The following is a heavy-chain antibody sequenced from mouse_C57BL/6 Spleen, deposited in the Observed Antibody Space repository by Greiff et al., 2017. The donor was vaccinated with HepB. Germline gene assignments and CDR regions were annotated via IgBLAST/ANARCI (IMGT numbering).Heavy chain of an antibody. CDR1: GYTFTSYW. J-gene: IGHJ4*01. CDR3: ARCYDYTTFYAMDY. V-gene: IGHV1-55*01. CDR2: IYPGSGGT. Sequence: QVQLQQSGAELVKPGASVKMSCKASGYTFTSYWITWVKQRPGQGLEWIGDIYPGSGGTNYNEKFKSKATLTVDTSSSTAYMQLSSLTSEDSAVYYCARCYDYTTFYAMDYWGQGTSVTVSS. D-gene: IGHD2-4*01.